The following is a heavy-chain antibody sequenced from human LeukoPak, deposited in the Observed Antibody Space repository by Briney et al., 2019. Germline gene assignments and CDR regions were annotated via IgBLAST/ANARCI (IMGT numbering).Heavy chain of an antibody. D-gene: IGHD4/OR15-4a*01. V-gene: IGHV1-2*06. CDR3: ARALTNYYYYGMDV. J-gene: IGHJ6*02. CDR2: INPNSGGT. CDR1: GYTLTDYY. Sequence: ASVKVSCKASGYTLTDYYMHWVRQAPGQGLEWMGRINPNSGGTNYAQKFQGRVTMTRDTSISTVYMELSRLRSDDTAVYYCARALTNYYYYGMDVWGQGTTVTVSS.